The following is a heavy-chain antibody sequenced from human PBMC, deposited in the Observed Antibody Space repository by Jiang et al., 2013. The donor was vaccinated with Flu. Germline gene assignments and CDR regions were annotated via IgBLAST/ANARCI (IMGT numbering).Heavy chain of an antibody. CDR2: IQYSGST. CDR3: AKIAVAGSYYYRYYMDV. V-gene: IGHV4-59*12. CDR1: GASISYYY. Sequence: TCTVSGASISYYYWSWIRQPPGKGLEWIGYIQYSGSTTYNSSLRSRVTISRDTSKSQFSLTLKSVTAADTAVYFCAKIAVAGSYYYRYYMDVWGKGTTVIVSS. D-gene: IGHD6-19*01. J-gene: IGHJ6*03.